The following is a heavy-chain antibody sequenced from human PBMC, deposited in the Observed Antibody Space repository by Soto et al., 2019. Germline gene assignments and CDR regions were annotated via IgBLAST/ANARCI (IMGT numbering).Heavy chain of an antibody. CDR3: ARTVVATPYYFDY. CDR2: IYSGGST. Sequence: EVQLVESGGGLIQPGGSLRLSCAASGFTVSSNYMSWVRQAPGKGLEWVSVIYSGGSTYYADSVKGRFTISRDNSKNTLYLQMNTLRAEDTAVYYCARTVVATPYYFDYWGLGTLVTVSS. D-gene: IGHD2-2*01. V-gene: IGHV3-53*01. CDR1: GFTVSSNY. J-gene: IGHJ4*02.